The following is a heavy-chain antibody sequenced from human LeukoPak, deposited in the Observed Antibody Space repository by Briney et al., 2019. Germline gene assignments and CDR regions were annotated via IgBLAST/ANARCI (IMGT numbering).Heavy chain of an antibody. D-gene: IGHD6-13*01. Sequence: SETLSLTCTVSGCSISSGYYWGWIRQAPGKGLESIGSIYNSGSTYYNPSLKSRVTISVDMSKNQFSLKMSSVTAADTAVYYCARAYSSSWYWNWFDPWGQGTLVTVSS. CDR1: GCSISSGYY. CDR2: IYNSGST. J-gene: IGHJ5*02. CDR3: ARAYSSSWYWNWFDP. V-gene: IGHV4-38-2*02.